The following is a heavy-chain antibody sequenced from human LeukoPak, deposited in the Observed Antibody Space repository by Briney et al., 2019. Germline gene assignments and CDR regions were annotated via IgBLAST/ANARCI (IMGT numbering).Heavy chain of an antibody. V-gene: IGHV3-30*18. Sequence: GGSLRLSCAASGFTFSFSGMYWVRQAPGKGLEGGAFISDDGSRKYYADYVKGRFTMSRDNSKNTLFLQMNSLRTEDTAVYYCAKDRSTTWSFDYWGQGTLVTVSS. CDR1: GFTFSFSG. D-gene: IGHD6-13*01. CDR3: AKDRSTTWSFDY. CDR2: ISDDGSRK. J-gene: IGHJ4*02.